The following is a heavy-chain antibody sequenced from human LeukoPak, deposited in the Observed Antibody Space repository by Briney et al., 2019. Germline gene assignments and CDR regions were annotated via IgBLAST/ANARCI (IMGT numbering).Heavy chain of an antibody. CDR1: GYTFTRYA. V-gene: IGHV1-2*06. J-gene: IGHJ4*02. CDR2: INPNSGGT. CDR3: ARETVAGTFDY. Sequence: PWASVKVSCKASGYTFTRYAMHWVRQAPGQRLEWMGRINPNSGGTNYAQKFQGRVTMTRDTSISTAYMELSRLRSDDTAVYYCARETVAGTFDYWGQGTLVTVSS. D-gene: IGHD6-19*01.